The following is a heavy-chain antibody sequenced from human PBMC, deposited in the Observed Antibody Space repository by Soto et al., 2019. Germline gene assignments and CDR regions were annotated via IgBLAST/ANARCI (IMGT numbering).Heavy chain of an antibody. CDR2: IKQDGSEK. V-gene: IGHV3-7*01. J-gene: IGHJ5*02. D-gene: IGHD2-2*01. CDR3: ATLYGSSTSCYSHNWFDP. CDR1: GFTFSSYW. Sequence: GGSLRLSCAASGFTFSSYWMSWVRQAPGKGLEWVANIKQDGSEKYYVDSVKGRFTISRDNSKNTLYLQMNSLRAEDTAVYYCATLYGSSTSCYSHNWFDPWGQGTLVTVSS.